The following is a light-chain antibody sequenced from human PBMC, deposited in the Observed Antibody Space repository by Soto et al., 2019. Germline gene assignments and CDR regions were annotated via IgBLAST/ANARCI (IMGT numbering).Light chain of an antibody. CDR2: DVS. CDR3: CSYAGSYTFHVV. J-gene: IGLJ2*01. CDR1: SSDVGGYNY. Sequence: QSALTQPRSVSGSPGQSVTISCTGTSSDVGGYNYVSWYQQHPGKAPKLMIYDVSKRPSGVPDRFSGSKSGNTASLTISGLPAEDEADYYCCSYAGSYTFHVVFGGGTKLTVL. V-gene: IGLV2-11*01.